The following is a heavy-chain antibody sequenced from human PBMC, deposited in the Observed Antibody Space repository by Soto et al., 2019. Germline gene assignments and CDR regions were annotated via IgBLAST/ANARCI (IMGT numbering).Heavy chain of an antibody. CDR1: GGSISSYY. V-gene: IGHV4-59*01. CDR3: AREKLPPPGGFDY. J-gene: IGHJ4*02. CDR2: IYYSGST. Sequence: PSETLSLTCTVSGGSISSYYWSWIRQPPGKGLEWIGYIYYSGSTNYNPSLKSRVTISVDTSKNQFSLKLSSVTAADTAVYYCAREKLPPPGGFDYWGQGTLVTVSS. D-gene: IGHD3-10*01.